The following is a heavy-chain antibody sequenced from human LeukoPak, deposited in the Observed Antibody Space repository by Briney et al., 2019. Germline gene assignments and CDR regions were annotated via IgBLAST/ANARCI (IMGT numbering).Heavy chain of an antibody. CDR1: GFTFSSYW. Sequence: GGSLRLSCAASGFTFSSYWMHWVRQAPGKGLVWVSRINSDGSSTSYADSVKGRFTISRDNAKNTLYLQMNSLRAEDTAVYYCARDEGITIFGVVNENWFDPWGQGTLVTVSS. CDR3: ARDEGITIFGVVNENWFDP. J-gene: IGHJ5*02. D-gene: IGHD3-3*01. CDR2: INSDGSST. V-gene: IGHV3-74*01.